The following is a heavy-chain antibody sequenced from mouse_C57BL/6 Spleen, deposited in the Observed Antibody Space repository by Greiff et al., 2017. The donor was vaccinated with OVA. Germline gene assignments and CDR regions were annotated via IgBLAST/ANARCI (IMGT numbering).Heavy chain of an antibody. V-gene: IGHV1-61*01. D-gene: IGHD2-4*01. CDR1: GYTFTSYW. CDR3: ARYGDDYDAMDY. J-gene: IGHJ4*01. CDR2: IYPSDSET. Sequence: QVQLKQPGAELVRPGSSVKLSCKASGYTFTSYWMDWVKQRPGQGLEWIGNIYPSDSETHYNQKFKDKATLTVDKSSSTAYMQLSSLTSEDSAVYYCARYGDDYDAMDYWGQGTSVTVSS.